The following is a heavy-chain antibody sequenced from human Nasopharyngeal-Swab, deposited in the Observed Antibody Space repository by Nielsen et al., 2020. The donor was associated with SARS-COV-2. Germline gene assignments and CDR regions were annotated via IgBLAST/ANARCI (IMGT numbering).Heavy chain of an antibody. CDR1: GYSFANYW. J-gene: IGHJ5*02. Sequence: GESLKISCTGFGYSFANYWIGWVRQMPGKGLEWMGSIYPGNSDTRYSPAFHGRVTMSADKSTNTAYLQWTSLRASDTAVYFCARRAARDGYNYEVDPWGQGTLVTVSS. D-gene: IGHD5-24*01. CDR3: ARRAARDGYNYEVDP. V-gene: IGHV5-51*01. CDR2: IYPGNSDT.